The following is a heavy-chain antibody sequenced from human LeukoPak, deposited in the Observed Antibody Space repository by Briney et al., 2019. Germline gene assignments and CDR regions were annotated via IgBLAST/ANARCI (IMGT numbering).Heavy chain of an antibody. V-gene: IGHV7-4-1*02. CDR3: ARVYSRAGSGGGY. Sequence: ASVKVSCKASGYTFSTFPINWVRQAPGQGLEWMGWINTNTGSPTYAQGFTGRFVFSLDTSVSTAYLQISSLQAEDTAVYYCARVYSRAGSGGGYWGQGTLVTVSS. D-gene: IGHD6-13*01. J-gene: IGHJ4*02. CDR2: INTNTGSP. CDR1: GYTFSTFP.